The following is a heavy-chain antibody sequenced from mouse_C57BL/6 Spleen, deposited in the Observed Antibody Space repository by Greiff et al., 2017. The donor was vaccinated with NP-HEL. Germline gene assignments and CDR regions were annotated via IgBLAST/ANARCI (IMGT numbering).Heavy chain of an antibody. Sequence: EVQLQQSGPELVKPGASVKISCKASGYTFTDYYMNWVKQSHGKSLEWIGDINPNNGGTSYNQKFKGKATLTVDKSSSTAYMELRSVTSEDSAVYYCAREDDSQFAYWGQGTLVTVSA. CDR3: AREDDSQFAY. J-gene: IGHJ3*01. CDR1: GYTFTDYY. CDR2: INPNNGGT. D-gene: IGHD2-4*01. V-gene: IGHV1-26*01.